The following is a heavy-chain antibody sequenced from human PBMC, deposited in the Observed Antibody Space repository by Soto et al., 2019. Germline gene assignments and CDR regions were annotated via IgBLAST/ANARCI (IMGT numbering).Heavy chain of an antibody. CDR2: IYYSGST. CDR3: ARLAVAASNWFDP. Sequence: SETLSLTCTVSGGSISSSSYYWGWIRQPPGKGLEWIGSIYYSGSTYYNPSLKSRVTISVDTSKNRFSLKLSSVTAADTAVYYCARLAVAASNWFDPWGQGTLVTVSS. CDR1: GGSISSSSYY. V-gene: IGHV4-39*01. D-gene: IGHD6-19*01. J-gene: IGHJ5*02.